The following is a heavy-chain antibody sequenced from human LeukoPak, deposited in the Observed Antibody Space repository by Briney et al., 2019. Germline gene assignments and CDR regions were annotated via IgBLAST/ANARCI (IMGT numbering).Heavy chain of an antibody. D-gene: IGHD3-10*01. CDR3: ARGPDGSGNYYNY. CDR1: GFTFRSYG. CDR2: INGDGSST. V-gene: IGHV3-74*01. Sequence: GGSLRLSCEASGFTFRSYGMTWVRQAPGKGLVWVSRINGDGSSTTYADSVKGRFTISRDNAKNTLYLQMNSLRAEDTAVYYCARGPDGSGNYYNYWGQGTLVTVSS. J-gene: IGHJ4*02.